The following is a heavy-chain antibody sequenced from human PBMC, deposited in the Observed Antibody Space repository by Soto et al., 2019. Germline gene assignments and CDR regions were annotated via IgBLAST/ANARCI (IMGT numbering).Heavy chain of an antibody. CDR3: ARAGYCSGGSCYPDSQCI. CDR2: IKQDGSEK. CDR1: GFTFSSYW. Sequence: EVQLVESGGGLVQPGGSLRLSCAASGFTFSSYWMSWVRQAPGKGLEWVANIKQDGSEKYYVDSVKGRFTISRDNAKHSLYLQINSLRAEATAVYYCARAGYCSGGSCYPDSQCIWGQVTMVAVSS. D-gene: IGHD2-15*01. V-gene: IGHV3-7*01. J-gene: IGHJ3*02.